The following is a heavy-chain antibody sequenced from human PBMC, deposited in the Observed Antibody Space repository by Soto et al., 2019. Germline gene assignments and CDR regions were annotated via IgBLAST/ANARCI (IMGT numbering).Heavy chain of an antibody. V-gene: IGHV1-69*01. CDR2: IIPIFGTP. CDR1: GGIFSTYA. CDR3: ARDRDAYGSGNYYNRIDF. J-gene: IGHJ4*02. D-gene: IGHD3-10*01. Sequence: QVQLVQSGAEVKKPGSSVKVSCKASGGIFSTYAISWLRQAPVQGLEGMGGIIPIFGTPNYAQRFQGRVTITADESTSTAYMEMSRLRSEDTAVYYCARDRDAYGSGNYYNRIDFWGQGTLVTVSS.